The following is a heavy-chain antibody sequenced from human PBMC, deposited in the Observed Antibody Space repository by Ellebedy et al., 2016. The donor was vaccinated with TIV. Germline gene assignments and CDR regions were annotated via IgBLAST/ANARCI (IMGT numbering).Heavy chain of an antibody. D-gene: IGHD6-6*01. Sequence: GESLKISCAVSGLTISSAWMNWVRQAPGKGLEWVGRIKTTGEGGPTDYAVPVNGRFIISRDDSKNMLFLQMYNLKTEDTAVYYCTTGSVEGYWGQGTLVTVSS. J-gene: IGHJ4*02. CDR1: GLTISSAW. V-gene: IGHV3-15*07. CDR2: IKTTGEGGPT. CDR3: TTGSVEGY.